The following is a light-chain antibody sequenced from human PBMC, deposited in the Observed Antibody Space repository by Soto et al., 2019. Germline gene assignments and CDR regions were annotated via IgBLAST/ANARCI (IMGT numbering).Light chain of an antibody. Sequence: DIQMTHAPSSLSASVGDRVTITCRASQTISRYLNWYQQKPGRAPSLLIYAASSLPSGVPSRFSGSASGTDFTLTISSLQPEDFATYYCQQSYSTPLSFGGGTKWIS. J-gene: IGKJ4*01. V-gene: IGKV1-39*01. CDR3: QQSYSTPLS. CDR1: QTISRY. CDR2: AAS.